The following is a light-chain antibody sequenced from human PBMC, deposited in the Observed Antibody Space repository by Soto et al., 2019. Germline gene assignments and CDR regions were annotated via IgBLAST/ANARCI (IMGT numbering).Light chain of an antibody. CDR1: NIGSKS. CDR3: SSFTNSNTWV. CDR2: DDS. Sequence: SYELTQPPSVSVAPGQTARITCGGNNIGSKSVHWYQQKPGQAPVLVVYDDSDRPSGIPERFSGSNSGNTASLTISDLQTEDEADYYCSSFTNSNTWVFGGGTQLTVL. V-gene: IGLV3-21*02. J-gene: IGLJ3*02.